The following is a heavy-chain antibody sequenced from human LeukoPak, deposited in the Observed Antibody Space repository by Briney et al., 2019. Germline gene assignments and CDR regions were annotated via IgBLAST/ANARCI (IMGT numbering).Heavy chain of an antibody. D-gene: IGHD5-12*01. CDR2: INSDGSST. CDR3: ARDRSGYDFDY. Sequence: TGGSLRLSCAASGFTFSSYWMSWVRQAPGKGLVWVSRINSDGSSTSYADSVKGRFTISRDNAKNTLYLQMNSLRAEDTAVFYCARDRSGYDFDYWGQGTLVTVSS. CDR1: GFTFSSYW. J-gene: IGHJ4*02. V-gene: IGHV3-74*01.